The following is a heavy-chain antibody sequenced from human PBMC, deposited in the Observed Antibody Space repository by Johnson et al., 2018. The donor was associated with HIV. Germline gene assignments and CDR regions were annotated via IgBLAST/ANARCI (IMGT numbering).Heavy chain of an antibody. CDR2: ISYDGSNK. D-gene: IGHD1-14*01. Sequence: QVQVVESGGGVVQPGGSLRLSCAASGFTFSSYGMHWVRQAPGKGLEWVAFISYDGSNKYYADSVKGRFTISRDNSRNTLYLQMNSLRAEDTTVYFCAIMSAPEDADAFDFWGQGTMVTVSS. V-gene: IGHV3-30*19. CDR3: AIMSAPEDADAFDF. CDR1: GFTFSSYG. J-gene: IGHJ3*01.